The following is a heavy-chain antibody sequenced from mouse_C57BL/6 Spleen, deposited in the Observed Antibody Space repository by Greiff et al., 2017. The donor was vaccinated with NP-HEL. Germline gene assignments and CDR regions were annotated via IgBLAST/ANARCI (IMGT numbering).Heavy chain of an antibody. Sequence: EVQVVESGPGLVKPSQSLSLTCSVTGYSITSGHYWNWIRQFPGNKLEWMGYISYDGSNNYNPSLKNRISITRDTSKNQFFLKLNSVTTEDTATYYCARESDYWGQGTTLTVSS. V-gene: IGHV3-6*01. CDR2: ISYDGSN. J-gene: IGHJ2*01. CDR1: GYSITSGHY. CDR3: ARESDY.